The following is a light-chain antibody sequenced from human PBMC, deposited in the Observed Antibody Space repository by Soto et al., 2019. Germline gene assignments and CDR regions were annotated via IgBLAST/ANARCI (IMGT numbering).Light chain of an antibody. CDR3: QQYNSYSRT. J-gene: IGKJ1*01. CDR2: DAS. CDR1: QSISSW. V-gene: IGKV1-5*01. Sequence: DIQIIQSPSKLCAPGGERVSITCRAFQSISSWLAWYQQKPWKAPKLLIYDASSLERGFPSRFSGSGSGTEFTLTISSLQPDDFATYYCQQYNSYSRTFGQGTKVDIK.